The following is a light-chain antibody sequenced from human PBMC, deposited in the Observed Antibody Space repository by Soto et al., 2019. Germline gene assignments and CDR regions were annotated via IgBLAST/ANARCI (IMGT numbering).Light chain of an antibody. CDR3: QQYGSSRT. J-gene: IGKJ1*01. V-gene: IGKV3-20*01. CDR1: QSLNNNY. Sequence: EIVLTQSPGTLSLSPGERATLSCRASQSLNNNYLAWYQKIPGQAPRLLIYGASTRATSIPDRFSGSGSGKDFTLTISRLEPENLAVYYCQQYGSSRTFGQGTKVEIK. CDR2: GAS.